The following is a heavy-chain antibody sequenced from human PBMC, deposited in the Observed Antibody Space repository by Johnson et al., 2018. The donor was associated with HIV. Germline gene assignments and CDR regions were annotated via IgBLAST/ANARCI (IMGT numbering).Heavy chain of an antibody. CDR3: ARQQQLTHDAFDM. D-gene: IGHD6-13*01. V-gene: IGHV3-43D*03. CDR2: INWNGGST. CDR1: GFTFSDYY. J-gene: IGHJ3*02. Sequence: VQLVESGGGLVQPGGSLRLSCAASGFTFSDYYMSWVRQAPGRGLEWVSGINWNGGSTYYADSVKGRFTISRDNSKNSLYLQMNSLRAEDTALYYCARQQQLTHDAFDMWGQGTMVTVSS.